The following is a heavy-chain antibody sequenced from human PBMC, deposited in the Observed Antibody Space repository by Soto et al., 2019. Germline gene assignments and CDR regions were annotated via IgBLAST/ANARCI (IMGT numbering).Heavy chain of an antibody. D-gene: IGHD2-21*02. J-gene: IGHJ4*02. CDR2: INHSGST. CDR3: ARAFGTLGGIGVVTHIDY. CDR1: GGSFSGYY. V-gene: IGHV4-34*01. Sequence: QVQLQQWGAGLLKPSETLSLTCAVYGGSFSGYYWSWIRQPPGKGLEWIGEINHSGSTNYNSSRKGVVAITVDTSENQFSLRLSSVTAADTAVYCCARAFGTLGGIGVVTHIDYWGQGTLVTVSS.